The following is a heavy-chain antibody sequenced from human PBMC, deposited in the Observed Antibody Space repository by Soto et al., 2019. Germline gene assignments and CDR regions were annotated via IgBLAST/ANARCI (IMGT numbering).Heavy chain of an antibody. J-gene: IGHJ4*02. CDR3: AKESLPEHCGDTLFDY. CDR1: GFSFNNYA. Sequence: EVQLLESGGALVRPGGSLRLSCAASGFSFNNYALSWVRQAPGKGLEWVSTFSAGGRAYYAASMQGRFTIARDSSQDTVHLQISDLGPEDTAVYYCAKESLPEHCGDTLFDYWAQGARGTVSS. V-gene: IGHV3-23*01. D-gene: IGHD4-17*01. CDR2: FSAGGRA.